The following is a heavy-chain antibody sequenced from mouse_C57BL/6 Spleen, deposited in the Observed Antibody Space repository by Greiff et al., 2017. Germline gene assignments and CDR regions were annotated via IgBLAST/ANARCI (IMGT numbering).Heavy chain of an antibody. V-gene: IGHV1-55*01. J-gene: IGHJ3*01. Sequence: VQLQQPGAELVKPGASVKMSCKASGYTFTSYWITWVKQRHGQGREWIGDIYPGRGSTNYNEKFKSKATLTVDTTSSTAYMQLSSLTSEDSAVYYCARSGRDYEGEFAYWGQGTLVTVSA. CDR1: GYTFTSYW. CDR3: ARSGRDYEGEFAY. D-gene: IGHD2-4*01. CDR2: IYPGRGST.